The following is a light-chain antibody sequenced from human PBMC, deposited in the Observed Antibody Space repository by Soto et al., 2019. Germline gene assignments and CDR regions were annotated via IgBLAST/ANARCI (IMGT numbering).Light chain of an antibody. J-gene: IGKJ1*01. CDR1: QSISSSY. V-gene: IGKV3-20*01. CDR3: QQYYSSPWT. Sequence: EIVMTQSPATLSVSPGERATPSCRASQSISSSYLAWYQQKPGQAPRLLIYGASSRATGTPDRFSGSGSGTDFTLTISRLEPEDFAVYYCQQYYSSPWTFGLGTKVDIK. CDR2: GAS.